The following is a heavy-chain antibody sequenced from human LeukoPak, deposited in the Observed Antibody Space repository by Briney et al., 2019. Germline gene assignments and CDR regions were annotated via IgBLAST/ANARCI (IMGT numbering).Heavy chain of an antibody. D-gene: IGHD5-12*01. J-gene: IGHJ6*02. CDR1: GYTFTSYD. V-gene: IGHV1-8*01. CDR2: MNPNRGNT. Sequence: ASVKVSCRASGYTFTSYDINWVRQATGQGLEWMGWMNPNRGNTGYAQKFQGRVTITRNTSISTAYMELSSLRSEDTAVYYCARGEATIPYYYYYYGMDVWGQGTTVTVSS. CDR3: ARGEATIPYYYYYYGMDV.